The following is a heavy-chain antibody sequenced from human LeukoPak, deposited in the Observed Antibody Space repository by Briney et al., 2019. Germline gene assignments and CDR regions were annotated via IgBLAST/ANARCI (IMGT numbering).Heavy chain of an antibody. J-gene: IGHJ4*02. CDR2: ISYDGSNK. V-gene: IGHV3-30*18. CDR1: GFTFSSYG. D-gene: IGHD3-22*01. CDR3: AKDPWYYYDSSGYDDATGY. Sequence: GGSLRLSCAASGFTFSSYGMHWVRQAPGKGLEWVAVISYDGSNKYYADSVKGRSTISRDNSKNTLYLQMNSLRAEDTAVYYCAKDPWYYYDSSGYDDATGYWGQGTLVTVSS.